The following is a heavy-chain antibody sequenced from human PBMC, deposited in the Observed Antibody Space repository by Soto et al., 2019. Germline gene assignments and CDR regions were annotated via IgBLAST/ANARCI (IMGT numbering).Heavy chain of an antibody. D-gene: IGHD3-22*01. J-gene: IGHJ5*02. CDR1: GFTLSSYG. Sequence: GGSLRLSCVGSGFTLSSYGMSWVRQTPGKGLEWVSSFTTGNNYISYADSVKGRFTFSRDNAKNSLFLQMNNLRAEDTALYFCTRDSYDSLFDLWGQGTSVTVSS. V-gene: IGHV3-21*01. CDR3: TRDSYDSLFDL. CDR2: FTTGNNYI.